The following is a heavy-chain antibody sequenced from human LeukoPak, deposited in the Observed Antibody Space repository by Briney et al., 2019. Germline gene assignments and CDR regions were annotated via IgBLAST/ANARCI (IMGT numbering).Heavy chain of an antibody. J-gene: IGHJ5*02. Sequence: SETLSLTCAVYGGSFSGYYWSWIRQPPGKGLEWIGEINHSGSTNYNPSLKSRVTISVDTSKNQFSLKLSSVTAADTAVYYCARGRRFTMVRGVPNKNWFDPWGQGTLVTVSS. CDR1: GGSFSGYY. D-gene: IGHD3-10*01. CDR2: INHSGST. V-gene: IGHV4-34*01. CDR3: ARGRRFTMVRGVPNKNWFDP.